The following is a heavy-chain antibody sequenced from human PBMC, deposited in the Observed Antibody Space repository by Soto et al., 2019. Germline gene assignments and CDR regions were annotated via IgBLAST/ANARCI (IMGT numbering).Heavy chain of an antibody. CDR2: INAGNGNT. D-gene: IGHD6-19*01. Sequence: QVPLVQSGAEVKKPGASVKVSCKASGYTFTSYAMHWVRQAPGQRLEWMGWINAGNGNTKYSQKFQGRVTITRDTSASTAYMELSSLRSEDTAVYYCARDRGGTYSSGWYVGYYFDYWGQGTLVTVSS. V-gene: IGHV1-3*01. J-gene: IGHJ4*02. CDR3: ARDRGGTYSSGWYVGYYFDY. CDR1: GYTFTSYA.